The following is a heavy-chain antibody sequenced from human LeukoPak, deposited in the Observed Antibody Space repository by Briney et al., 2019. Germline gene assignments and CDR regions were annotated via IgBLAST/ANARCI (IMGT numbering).Heavy chain of an antibody. CDR1: GGSISSSSYY. V-gene: IGHV4-39*01. CDR3: ARRGVGAAGYFDN. CDR2: INYSGNT. Sequence: SETLSLTCIVSGGSISSSSYYWSWIRQPPGKGLEWIGSINYSGNTYYNPSLKSRVIMSVDTSKNQFSLKLSSVTAADTAVYYCARRGVGAAGYFDNWVQGTLVTVSS. D-gene: IGHD1-26*01. J-gene: IGHJ4*02.